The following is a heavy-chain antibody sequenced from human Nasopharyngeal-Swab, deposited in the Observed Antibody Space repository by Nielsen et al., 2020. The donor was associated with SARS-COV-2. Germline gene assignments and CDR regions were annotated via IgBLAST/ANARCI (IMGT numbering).Heavy chain of an antibody. CDR2: IIPIVGTA. Sequence: SVKVSCKAAGGTFSSYANSWVRQAPGQGREWMGGIIPIVGTANYAQKFQGRVTITADKSTSTAYMELSSLRSEDTAVYYCARAYDSSGHKKTYYYYSMAVWGKGPTVTVSS. CDR1: GGTFSSYA. CDR3: ARAYDSSGHKKTYYYYSMAV. J-gene: IGHJ6*03. D-gene: IGHD3-22*01. V-gene: IGHV1-69*06.